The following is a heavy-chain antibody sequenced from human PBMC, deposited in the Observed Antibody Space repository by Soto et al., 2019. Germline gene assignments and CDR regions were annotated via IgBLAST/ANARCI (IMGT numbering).Heavy chain of an antibody. Sequence: EVQLVESGGGLVQPGGSLVLSCAASGFTFSASAMHWVRQASGKGLEWVGRISSNGRTAYAASMQGRFTISRDDSKKTAYMQLYILNTDDAAVYYCARLDCRVGSCYPYYLEHWGQGDMVTVSA. CDR2: ISSNGRT. D-gene: IGHD2-15*01. J-gene: IGHJ4*02. CDR1: GFTFSASA. V-gene: IGHV3-73*02. CDR3: ARLDCRVGSCYPYYLEH.